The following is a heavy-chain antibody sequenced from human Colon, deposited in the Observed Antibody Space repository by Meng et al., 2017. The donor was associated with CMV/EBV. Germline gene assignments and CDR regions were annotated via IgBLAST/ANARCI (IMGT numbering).Heavy chain of an antibody. V-gene: IGHV2-5*01. Sequence: SGPTLVTPTPSFTLTCRFSGFSLNPGGVAVTWIRQPPGKALEWLALIFWHNDRRFNPSLQSRLTIAKDTSKNQVVLTMTDDDPADTATYYCARKGPAEVHADYWGQGTLVTVSS. CDR1: GFSLNPGGVA. CDR2: IFWHNDR. J-gene: IGHJ4*02. CDR3: ARKGPAEVHADY.